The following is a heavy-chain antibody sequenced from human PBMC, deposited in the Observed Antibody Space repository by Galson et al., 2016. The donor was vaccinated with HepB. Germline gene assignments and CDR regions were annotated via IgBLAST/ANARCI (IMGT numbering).Heavy chain of an antibody. CDR3: ARQTGIMVYAMPGGEIDP. CDR1: GGSISDSAYY. CDR2: IYHTGTT. J-gene: IGHJ5*02. D-gene: IGHD2-8*01. Sequence: ETLSLTCTVSGGSISDSAYYWVWIRQPPGKGLEWIGTIYHTGTTYYNPSLKSRVTISVDMSKNQFSLKLNSVTAADTAVYYCARQTGIMVYAMPGGEIDPWGQGTRVTVSS. V-gene: IGHV4-39*01.